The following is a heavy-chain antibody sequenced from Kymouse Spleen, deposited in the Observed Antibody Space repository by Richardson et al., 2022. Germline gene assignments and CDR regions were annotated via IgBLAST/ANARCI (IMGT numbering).Heavy chain of an antibody. D-gene: IGHD2-8*01. J-gene: IGHJ6*02. Sequence: EVQLVESGGGLVQPGRSLRLSCAASGFTFDDYAMHWVRQAPGKGLEWVSGISWNSGSIGYADSVKGRFTISRDNAKNSLYLQMNSLRAEDTALYYCAKDMGTNVYYGMDVWGQGTTVTVSS. CDR1: GFTFDDYA. V-gene: IGHV3-9*01. CDR3: AKDMGTNVYYGMDV. CDR2: ISWNSGSI.